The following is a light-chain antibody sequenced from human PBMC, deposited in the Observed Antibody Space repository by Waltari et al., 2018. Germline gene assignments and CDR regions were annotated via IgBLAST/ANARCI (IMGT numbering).Light chain of an antibody. CDR1: SSNIGSDS. V-gene: IGLV1-44*01. J-gene: IGLJ1*01. CDR2: RKD. Sequence: QSVLTQPPSASGTPGQRVLISCSGSSSNIGSDSVDWYQQVRGTAPKLLIYRKDQRPSGVPDRFSGGKSGTSAYLALSGLQSEEEADYYCAAWDKSLNVYVFGGGTKVTVL. CDR3: AAWDKSLNVYV.